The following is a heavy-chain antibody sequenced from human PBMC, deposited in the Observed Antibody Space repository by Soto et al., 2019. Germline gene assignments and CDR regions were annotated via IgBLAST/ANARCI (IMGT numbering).Heavy chain of an antibody. Sequence: SGPTLVNPTQTLTLTCSFSGFSLSTSGMCVSWIRQPPGKALEWRALIDWDDDKYYGTSLKTRLTISKDTSKNQVVLTITNMFTVDTSTYYCALILTDFWSGYQKDYFYHYYIDLWVPVTKVTGFS. CDR3: ALILTDFWSGYQKDYFYHYYIDL. V-gene: IGHV2-70*01. CDR1: GFSLSTSGMC. J-gene: IGHJ6*03. D-gene: IGHD3-3*01. CDR2: IDWDDDK.